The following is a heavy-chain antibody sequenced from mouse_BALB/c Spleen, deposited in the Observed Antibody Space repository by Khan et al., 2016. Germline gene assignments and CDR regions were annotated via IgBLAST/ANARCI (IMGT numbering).Heavy chain of an antibody. J-gene: IGHJ3*01. CDR3: ARRDYGSSYKGFAY. D-gene: IGHD1-1*01. CDR1: GFAFSSYD. V-gene: IGHV5-9*02. Sequence: EVELVESGGGLVKPGGSLKLSCAASGFAFSSYDMSWVRQTPEKRLEWVATISSGGSYTYYPDSVKGRFTISRDNGRNTLYVQMSSLGSEDTGVYYCARRDYGSSYKGFAYWGQGTLVT. CDR2: ISSGGSYT.